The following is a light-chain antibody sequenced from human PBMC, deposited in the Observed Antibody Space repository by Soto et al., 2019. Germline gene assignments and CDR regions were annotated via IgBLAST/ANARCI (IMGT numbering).Light chain of an antibody. CDR2: DAS. J-gene: IGKJ1*01. CDR3: QQRSSWWT. V-gene: IGKV3-11*01. CDR1: QSVSSY. Sequence: EIVLTQSPATLSLSPGERATLSCRASQSVSSYLAWYQQKPGQAPKLLIYDASNRATGIPARFSCSGSGTDFTLTISSLEPEDFAVYYCQQRSSWWTFGQGTKVEVK.